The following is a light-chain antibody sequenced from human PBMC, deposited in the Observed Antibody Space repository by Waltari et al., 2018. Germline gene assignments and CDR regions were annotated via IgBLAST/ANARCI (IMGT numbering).Light chain of an antibody. CDR1: HGIRRN. CDR3: QQLNSYPLT. V-gene: IGKV1-9*01. Sequence: IQLTQSPSSLSASVGDRVPITCRASHGIRRNLAWYQQKPGKAPKLLISAASTLPSGVPVRFSGSGSGTDFTLTISSLQPEDFATYYCQQLNSYPLTFGQGTRLEIK. CDR2: AAS. J-gene: IGKJ5*01.